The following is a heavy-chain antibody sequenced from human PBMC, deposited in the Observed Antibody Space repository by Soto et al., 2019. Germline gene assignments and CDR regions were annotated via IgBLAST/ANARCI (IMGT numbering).Heavy chain of an antibody. CDR2: ISYDGSNK. CDR3: AKPWELLNYYYYGMDV. D-gene: IGHD1-26*01. J-gene: IGHJ6*02. V-gene: IGHV3-30*18. Sequence: GGSLRLSCAASGFTFSSYGMHWVRQAPGKGLEWVAVISYDGSNKYYADSVKGRFTISRDNSKNTLYLQMNSLRAEDTAVYYCAKPWELLNYYYYGMDVWGQGTTVTVSS. CDR1: GFTFSSYG.